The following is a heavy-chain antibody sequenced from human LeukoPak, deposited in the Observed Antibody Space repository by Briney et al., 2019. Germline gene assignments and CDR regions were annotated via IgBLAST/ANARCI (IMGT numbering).Heavy chain of an antibody. J-gene: IGHJ3*02. Sequence: XXWXRXXXXXXXXXXXXIYYSASTNYNPSLKSRVTISVDTSKNQFSLKLSSVTAADTAVYYCARDAPLDSSGYAFDIWGQGTMVTVSS. CDR3: ARDAPLDSSGYAFDI. D-gene: IGHD6-19*01. V-gene: IGHV4-59*01. CDR2: IYYSAST.